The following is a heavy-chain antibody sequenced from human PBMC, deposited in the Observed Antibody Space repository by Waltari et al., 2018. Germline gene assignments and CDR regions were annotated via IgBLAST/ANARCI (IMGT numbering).Heavy chain of an antibody. CDR2: ISYDGSNK. Sequence: QVQLVESGGGVVQPGRSLSLSCAASGFTFSSYGMHWVRQAPGKGLEWVAVISYDGSNKYYADSVKGRFTISRDNSKNTLYLQMNSLRAEDTAVYYCAKGSHLTGYPPGYWGQGTLVTVSS. CDR3: AKGSHLTGYPPGY. D-gene: IGHD3-9*01. CDR1: GFTFSSYG. V-gene: IGHV3-30*18. J-gene: IGHJ4*02.